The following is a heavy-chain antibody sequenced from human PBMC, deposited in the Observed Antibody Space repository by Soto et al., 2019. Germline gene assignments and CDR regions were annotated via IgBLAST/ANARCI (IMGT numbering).Heavy chain of an antibody. J-gene: IGHJ5*02. CDR3: AMKDSSGYYYHWFDP. D-gene: IGHD3-22*01. Sequence: ASVKVSCKASGYTFTSYDINLVRQATGQGLEWMGWMNPNSGNTGYAQKFQGRVTMTRNTSISTAYMELSSLRSEDTAVYYCAMKDSSGYYYHWFDPWGQGTLVTVSS. CDR2: MNPNSGNT. V-gene: IGHV1-8*01. CDR1: GYTFTSYD.